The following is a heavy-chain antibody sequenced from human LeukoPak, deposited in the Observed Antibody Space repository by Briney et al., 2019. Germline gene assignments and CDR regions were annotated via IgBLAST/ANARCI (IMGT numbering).Heavy chain of an antibody. CDR1: GFTFSSYG. J-gene: IGHJ4*02. Sequence: GRSLRLSCAASGFTFSSYGMHWVRQAPGKGLEWVSVMSYDGSKIYYADSVKGRFTISRDNSKNTLYLQMGSLRAEDTAVYYCARGESYRFDYWGQGTLVTVSS. CDR3: ARGESYRFDY. D-gene: IGHD3-16*01. V-gene: IGHV3-30*03. CDR2: MSYDGSKI.